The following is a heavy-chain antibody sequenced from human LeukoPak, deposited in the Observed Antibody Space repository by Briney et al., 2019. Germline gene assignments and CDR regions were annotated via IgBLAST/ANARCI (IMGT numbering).Heavy chain of an antibody. V-gene: IGHV1-2*02. J-gene: IGHJ4*02. Sequence: ASVKVSCKASGYTFTGYYIHWVRQAPGQGLEWMGWINPNSGDTKYAQKFQGRVTMTRDTSISTAYMELSRLRSDDTAICYCANNWAGDSGYWGQGTLVTVSS. CDR2: INPNSGDT. D-gene: IGHD4-17*01. CDR3: ANNWAGDSGY. CDR1: GYTFTGYY.